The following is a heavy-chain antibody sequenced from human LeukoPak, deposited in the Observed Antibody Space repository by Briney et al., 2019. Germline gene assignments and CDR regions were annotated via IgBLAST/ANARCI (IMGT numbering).Heavy chain of an antibody. Sequence: SETLSLTCAVYGGSFSGYYWSWIRQPPGKGLEWIGEINHSGSTNYNPSLKSRVTISVDTSKNQFSLKLSSVTAADTAVYYCARGVDVVPAAIGWFDPWGQGTLVTVSS. CDR2: INHSGST. D-gene: IGHD2-2*02. CDR1: GGSFSGYY. J-gene: IGHJ5*02. CDR3: ARGVDVVPAAIGWFDP. V-gene: IGHV4-34*01.